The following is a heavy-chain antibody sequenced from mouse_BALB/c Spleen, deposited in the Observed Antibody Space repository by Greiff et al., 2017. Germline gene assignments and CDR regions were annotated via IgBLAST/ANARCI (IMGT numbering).Heavy chain of an antibody. CDR1: GDSITSGY. Sequence: DVKLQESGPSLVKPSQTLSLTCSVTGDSITSGYWNWIRKFPGNKLESMGYISYSGSTYYNPSLKSRISITRDTSKNQYYLQLNSVTTEDTATYYCARLADDYDRGFAYWGQGTLVTVSA. J-gene: IGHJ3*01. CDR3: ARLADDYDRGFAY. V-gene: IGHV3-8*02. CDR2: ISYSGST. D-gene: IGHD2-4*01.